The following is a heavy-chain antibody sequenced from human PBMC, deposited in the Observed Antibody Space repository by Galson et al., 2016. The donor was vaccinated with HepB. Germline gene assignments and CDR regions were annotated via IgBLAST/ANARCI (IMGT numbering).Heavy chain of an antibody. CDR3: VQGSTAPAV. Sequence: SLRLSCAASGFTFNNYGMTWVRQAPGKGLEVLSSISRSGDSTDYADSVKGRFTTSRDNSKNTLSLQMNSLGVEDTAVYYCVQGSTAPAVWGKGTTVIVSS. J-gene: IGHJ6*04. CDR2: ISRSGDST. V-gene: IGHV3-23*01. D-gene: IGHD1-26*01. CDR1: GFTFNNYG.